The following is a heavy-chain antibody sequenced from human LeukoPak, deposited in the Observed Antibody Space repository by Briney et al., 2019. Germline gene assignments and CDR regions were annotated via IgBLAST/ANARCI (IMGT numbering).Heavy chain of an antibody. CDR1: GFTVSSNY. Sequence: GGSLRLSCAASGFTVSSNYMSWVRQAPGKGLEWVSVIFSGGTTYYADSVKGRFTISRHNSENTLYLQMNSLRGEDTAVYYCARGVLGYSYGFDSWGQGTLVTVSS. CDR3: ARGVLGYSYGFDS. CDR2: IFSGGTT. V-gene: IGHV3-53*01. J-gene: IGHJ4*02. D-gene: IGHD5-18*01.